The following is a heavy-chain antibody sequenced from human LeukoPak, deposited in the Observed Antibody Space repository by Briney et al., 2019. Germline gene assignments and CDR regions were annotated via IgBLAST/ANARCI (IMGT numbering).Heavy chain of an antibody. J-gene: IGHJ5*02. Sequence: GGSLRLSCSASGFTFTSYAMHWVRQAPGKGLEWVAVVSYDGSNKYYADSVKGRFTISRDNSMNTLYLQMNSLRGEDTAVYYCAREVLVYTAMVGFDPWGQGTLVTVSS. CDR1: GFTFTSYA. D-gene: IGHD5-18*01. CDR3: AREVLVYTAMVGFDP. V-gene: IGHV3-30*03. CDR2: VSYDGSNK.